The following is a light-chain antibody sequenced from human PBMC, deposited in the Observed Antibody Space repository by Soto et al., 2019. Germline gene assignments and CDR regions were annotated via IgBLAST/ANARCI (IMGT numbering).Light chain of an antibody. V-gene: IGKV1-39*01. Sequence: DIQMTQSPSSLSASLGDRVTIAWGASQSISIYLNWYQQKPGTAPKLRIYATSTLQSGVPSWFSGRGYGADFNLTINNLQTEDFATYYCQQSYNTPRTFGPGTKVDI. CDR2: ATS. CDR1: QSISIY. J-gene: IGKJ3*01. CDR3: QQSYNTPRT.